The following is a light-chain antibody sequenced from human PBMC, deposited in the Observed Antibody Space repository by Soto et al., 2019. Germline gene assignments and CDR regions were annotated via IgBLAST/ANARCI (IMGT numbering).Light chain of an antibody. J-gene: IGKJ5*01. CDR3: QQSYSTPPIA. V-gene: IGKV1-39*01. CDR1: QSISSY. CDR2: AAS. Sequence: DIQMTQSPSSLSASVVDRVTITCRARQSISSYLNWYQQKPGKAPKLLIYAASSLQSGVPSRFSGSGSVTDFTLTNSSLQPEDWATYYCQQSYSTPPIAVGQGTRVEIK.